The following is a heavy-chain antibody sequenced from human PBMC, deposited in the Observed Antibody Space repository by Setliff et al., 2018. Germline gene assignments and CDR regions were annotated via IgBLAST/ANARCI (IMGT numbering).Heavy chain of an antibody. V-gene: IGHV4-4*07. CDR3: AREQWLDPPGYYYMDV. D-gene: IGHD6-19*01. CDR1: GGSISSYY. J-gene: IGHJ6*03. Sequence: NPSETLSLTCTVSGGSISSYYWSWIRQPAGKGLEWIGHIYIGGSANYNPSLKSRVTMSMDTSKNQFSLKLNSVTAADMAVYYCAREQWLDPPGYYYMDVWAKGTTVTVSS. CDR2: IYIGGSA.